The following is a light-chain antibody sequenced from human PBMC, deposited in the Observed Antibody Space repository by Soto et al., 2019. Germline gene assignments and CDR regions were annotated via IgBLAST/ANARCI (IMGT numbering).Light chain of an antibody. CDR2: TAS. CDR3: LQFNSYPRT. Sequence: DIQMTQSPSTLSGSVGDRVTITCRASQGISNYLAWYQQKPGKAPNLLIHTASSLQSGVPSRFSGSRSGTEFTLTISNLQPEDFATYYCLQFNSYPRTFGQGTKVDIK. V-gene: IGKV1-9*01. J-gene: IGKJ1*01. CDR1: QGISNY.